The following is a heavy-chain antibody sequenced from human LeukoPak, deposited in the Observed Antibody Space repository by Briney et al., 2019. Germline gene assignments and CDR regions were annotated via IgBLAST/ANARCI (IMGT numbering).Heavy chain of an antibody. CDR1: GFTFSDYE. D-gene: IGHD4-11*01. V-gene: IGHV3-48*03. J-gene: IGHJ4*02. CDR2: ISSGGDSK. CDR3: ARNLYLDLQAHGY. Sequence: GGSLRLSCAASGFTFSDYEMNWVRQAPGKGLEWVAYISSGGDSKFYGDSVKGRFTISRDNAKNSLYLQMNGLRVEDTAIYYCARNLYLDLQAHGYWGQGTLVTVSS.